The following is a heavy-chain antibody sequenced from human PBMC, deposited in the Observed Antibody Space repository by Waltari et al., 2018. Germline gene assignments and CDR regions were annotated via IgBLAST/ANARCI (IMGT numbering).Heavy chain of an antibody. CDR1: GFIFSSYA. CDR3: AKRRMEVCSGGSCYSNYGMDV. V-gene: IGHV3-23*01. D-gene: IGHD2-15*01. CDR2: ISGSSGST. J-gene: IGHJ6*02. Sequence: EVQLLESGGGLVQPGGSLRLSCAASGFIFSSYAMSWFRRAPGKGLEWVSAISGSSGSTYNADSVKGRFTISRDNSKNTLYLQMNSLRAEDTAVYYCAKRRMEVCSGGSCYSNYGMDVWGQGTTVTASS.